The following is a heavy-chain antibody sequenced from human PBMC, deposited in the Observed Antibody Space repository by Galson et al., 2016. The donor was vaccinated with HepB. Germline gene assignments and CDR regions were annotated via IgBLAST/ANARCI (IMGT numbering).Heavy chain of an antibody. CDR2: ISWNSGSI. CDR3: VKDMTTMVRGVMHY. D-gene: IGHD3-10*01. J-gene: IGHJ4*02. V-gene: IGHV3-9*01. Sequence: SLRFSCAASGFTFDDYAMHWVRQAPGKGLEWVSGISWNSGSIGYADSVKGRFTISRDNAKNSLYLQMNSLRAEDTALYYCVKDMTTMVRGVMHYWGQGTLVTVSS. CDR1: GFTFDDYA.